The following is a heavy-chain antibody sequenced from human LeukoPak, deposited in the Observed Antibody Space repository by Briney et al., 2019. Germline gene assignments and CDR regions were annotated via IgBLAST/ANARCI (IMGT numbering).Heavy chain of an antibody. V-gene: IGHV3-23*01. CDR2: ISGSGGST. J-gene: IGHJ3*02. D-gene: IGHD6-13*01. CDR1: GFTFSSYA. Sequence: GGSLRLSCAASGFTFSSYAMRWVRQAPGKGLEWVSAISGSGGSTYYPDSVKGRFTISRDNSKNTLYLQMKSLRAEDTAVYYCAKEIQYSSSWLAGGAFDIWGQGTMVTVSS. CDR3: AKEIQYSSSWLAGGAFDI.